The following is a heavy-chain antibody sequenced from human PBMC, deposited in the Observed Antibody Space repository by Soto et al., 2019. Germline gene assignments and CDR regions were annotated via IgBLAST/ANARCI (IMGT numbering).Heavy chain of an antibody. CDR2: IIPIFGTA. V-gene: IGHV1-69*06. CDR3: ARDPTSAEGMDV. Sequence: ASVKVSCKASGGTFSSYAISWVRQAPGQGLEWMGGIIPIFGTANYAQKFQGRVTITADKSTSTAYMELSSLRSEDTAVYYCARDPTSAEGMDVWGQGTTVTVSS. CDR1: GGTFSSYA. J-gene: IGHJ6*02.